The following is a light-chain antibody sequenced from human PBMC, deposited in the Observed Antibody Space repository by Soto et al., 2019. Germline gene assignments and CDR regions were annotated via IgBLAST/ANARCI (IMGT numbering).Light chain of an antibody. J-gene: IGKJ4*01. CDR1: QNVGSQ. V-gene: IGKV3-11*01. CDR3: QQRSDWTLT. CDR2: DAS. Sequence: EIVLTQSPVSLSLSPGERATLSCRASQNVGSQLAWFQQKPGQAPRLLIYDASNSVTGIPARFSGSGSGTDFTLTISSVETEDFAVYYGQQRSDWTLTFCGGTKVDNK.